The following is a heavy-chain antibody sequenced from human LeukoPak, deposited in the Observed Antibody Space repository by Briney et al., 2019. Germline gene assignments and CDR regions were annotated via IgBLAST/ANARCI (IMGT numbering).Heavy chain of an antibody. Sequence: SETLSLTCTVSGGSVISGTYYWTWIRQPPGKGLEWIGYISNTGRTNYNPSLKSRVTISVDTSKNQFSLKLSSVTAADTAMYYCARAWATDYFDYWGQGTLVTVSS. CDR3: ARAWATDYFDY. CDR2: ISNTGRT. V-gene: IGHV4-61*01. CDR1: GGSVISGTYY. J-gene: IGHJ4*02.